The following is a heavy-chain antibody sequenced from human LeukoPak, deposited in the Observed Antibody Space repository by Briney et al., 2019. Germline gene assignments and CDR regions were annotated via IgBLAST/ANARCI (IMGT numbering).Heavy chain of an antibody. CDR1: GGTFTSYA. J-gene: IGHJ4*02. CDR3: ARVPGWGYYDSSGYSPLDY. V-gene: IGHV1-69*13. CDR2: IIPIFGTA. Sequence: ASVKVSCKASGGTFTSYAISWVRQAPGQGLEWMGGIIPIFGTANYAQKFQGRVTITADESTSTAYMELSSLRSEDTAVYYCARVPGWGYYDSSGYSPLDYWGQGTLVTVSS. D-gene: IGHD3-22*01.